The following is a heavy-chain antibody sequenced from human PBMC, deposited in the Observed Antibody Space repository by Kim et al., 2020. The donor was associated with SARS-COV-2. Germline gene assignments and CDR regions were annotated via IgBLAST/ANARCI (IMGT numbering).Heavy chain of an antibody. Sequence: ASVKVSCKASGYTFTSYAMHWVRQAPGQRLEWMGWINAGNGNTKYSQKFQGRVTITRDTSASTAYMELSSLRSEDTAVYYCAGALLWFGQVGPQTIFDPWGQGTLVTVSS. CDR1: GYTFTSYA. D-gene: IGHD3-10*01. V-gene: IGHV1-3*01. CDR2: INAGNGNT. J-gene: IGHJ5*02. CDR3: AGALLWFGQVGPQTIFDP.